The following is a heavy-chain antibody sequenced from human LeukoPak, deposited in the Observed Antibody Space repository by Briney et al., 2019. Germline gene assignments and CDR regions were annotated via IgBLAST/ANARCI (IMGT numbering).Heavy chain of an antibody. V-gene: IGHV3-21*01. Sequence: GGSLRLSCAASGFTFSSYSMNWVRQAPGKGLEWVSSISSSSSSIYYADSVKGRFTISRDNAKNSLYLQMNSLRAEDTAVYYCARDSSSPDDPGYYYYYGMDVWGQGTTVTVSS. CDR1: GFTFSSYS. CDR3: ARDSSSPDDPGYYYYYGMDV. D-gene: IGHD6-6*01. CDR2: ISSSSSSI. J-gene: IGHJ6*02.